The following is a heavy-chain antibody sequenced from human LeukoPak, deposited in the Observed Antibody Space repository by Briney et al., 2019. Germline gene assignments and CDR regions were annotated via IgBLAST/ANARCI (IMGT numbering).Heavy chain of an antibody. J-gene: IGHJ3*02. CDR1: GYTFTSYD. Sequence: ASVKVSCKASGYTFTSYDINWVRQATGQGLEWMGWMNPNSGNTGYAQKFQGRVTMTRNTSISTAYMELSSLRSEDTAVYYCARSSSSSWYDSLAFDIWGQGTMVTVSS. V-gene: IGHV1-8*01. CDR3: ARSSSSSWYDSLAFDI. CDR2: MNPNSGNT. D-gene: IGHD6-13*01.